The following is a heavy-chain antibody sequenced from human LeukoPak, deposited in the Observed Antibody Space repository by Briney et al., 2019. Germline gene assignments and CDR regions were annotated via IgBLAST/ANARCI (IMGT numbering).Heavy chain of an antibody. V-gene: IGHV1-2*02. D-gene: IGHD1/OR15-1a*01. CDR1: GYTFTAGYY. J-gene: IGHJ4*02. Sequence: ASVKVSCKASGYTFTAGYYMHWVRQAPGQGLEWMGWINPNSGGTNYAQKFQGRVTMTRDTSISTAFMELSRLRSDDTAVYYCARGREMAGTMAYWGQGTLVTVSS. CDR3: ARGREMAGTMAY. CDR2: INPNSGGT.